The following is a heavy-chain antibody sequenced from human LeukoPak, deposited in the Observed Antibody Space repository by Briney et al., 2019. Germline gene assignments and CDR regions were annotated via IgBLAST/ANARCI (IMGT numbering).Heavy chain of an antibody. J-gene: IGHJ4*02. V-gene: IGHV4-59*01. CDR3: ARAGHGDRVDY. D-gene: IGHD1-14*01. Sequence: PSETLSLTCDVYGGSFSGYYWNWIRQPPGKGLEWIGYIYYSGSTNYNPSPKSRVTISVDTSKNQFSLKLSSVTAADTAVYYCARAGHGDRVDYWGQGTLVTVSS. CDR2: IYYSGST. CDR1: GGSFSGYY.